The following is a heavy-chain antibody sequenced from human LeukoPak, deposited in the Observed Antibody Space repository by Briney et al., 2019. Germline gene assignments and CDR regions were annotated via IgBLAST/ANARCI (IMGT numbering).Heavy chain of an antibody. J-gene: IGHJ4*02. Sequence: AGRSLRLSCAASGFTFNSYAINWVRQAPGKGLEWVAVISYDGSNKYYADSVKGRFTISRDNSKNTLYLQMNSLRAEDTAVYYCARGGSSSSWFYYFDYWGQGTLVTVSS. CDR3: ARGGSSSSWFYYFDY. V-gene: IGHV3-30-3*01. CDR1: GFTFNSYA. D-gene: IGHD6-13*01. CDR2: ISYDGSNK.